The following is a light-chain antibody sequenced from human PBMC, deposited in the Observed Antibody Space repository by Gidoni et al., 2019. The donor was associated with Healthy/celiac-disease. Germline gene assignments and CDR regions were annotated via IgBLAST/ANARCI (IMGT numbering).Light chain of an antibody. Sequence: EIVLTQSPATLFLSPGERATLSCSASQSVSSYLAWYQQKPGQAPRLLIYDASNSATGIPARFSGSGSGTDFTLTISSLEPEDFAVYYCQQRSNWPPALTFXGXTKLEIK. CDR3: QQRSNWPPALT. CDR2: DAS. J-gene: IGKJ4*01. V-gene: IGKV3-11*01. CDR1: QSVSSY.